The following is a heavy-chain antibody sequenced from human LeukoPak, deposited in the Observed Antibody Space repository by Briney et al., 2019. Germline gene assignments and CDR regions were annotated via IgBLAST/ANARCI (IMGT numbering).Heavy chain of an antibody. CDR1: GYTFTSYA. J-gene: IGHJ4*02. V-gene: IGHV7-4-1*02. CDR2: INTNTGNP. CDR3: ARAEVDFWSGYYGFDY. Sequence: ASVKVSCKASGYTFTSYAMNWVRQAPGQGLEWMGWINTNTGNPTYAQGFTGRFAFSLDTSVSTAYLQISSLKAEDTAVYYCARAEVDFWSGYYGFDYWGQGTLVTVSP. D-gene: IGHD3-3*01.